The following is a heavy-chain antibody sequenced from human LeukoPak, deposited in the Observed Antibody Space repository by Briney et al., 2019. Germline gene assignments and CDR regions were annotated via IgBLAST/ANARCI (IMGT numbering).Heavy chain of an antibody. CDR2: ISHHGSNE. Sequence: GGSLRLSREASGFTFSTYPMHWVRQAPDKGLEWVAMISHHGSNEYYADSVKGRFTISRDNSKNTLYLQMNNPRVEDTAIYYCARVHDTTGYYHYFDSWGQGTLVTVSS. CDR1: GFTFSTYP. J-gene: IGHJ4*02. V-gene: IGHV3-30*04. CDR3: ARVHDTTGYYHYFDS. D-gene: IGHD3-9*01.